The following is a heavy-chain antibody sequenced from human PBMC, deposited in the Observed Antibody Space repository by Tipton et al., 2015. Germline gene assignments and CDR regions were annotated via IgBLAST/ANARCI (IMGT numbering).Heavy chain of an antibody. CDR3: ARDQRGHPYCGGDCHSGFDY. D-gene: IGHD2-21*02. Sequence: QSGAEVKKPGSSVKVSCKASGGTFRKYAISWVRQAPGQGLEWMGGIIPMFGPVNYAQKFQARVTITADESTSTAYMELSSLRSEDTAVYYCARDQRGHPYCGGDCHSGFDYWGQGTLVTVSS. CDR1: GGTFRKYA. V-gene: IGHV1-69*01. J-gene: IGHJ4*02. CDR2: IIPMFGPV.